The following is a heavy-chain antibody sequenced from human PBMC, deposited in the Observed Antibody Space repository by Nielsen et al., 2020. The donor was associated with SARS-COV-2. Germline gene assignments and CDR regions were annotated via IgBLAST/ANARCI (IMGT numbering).Heavy chain of an antibody. CDR2: INPNSGGT. D-gene: IGHD2-15*01. CDR3: ARVVVVVAAINYYYGMDV. Sequence: WVRQAPGQGLEWMGRINPNSGGTNYAQKFQGRVTMTRDTSISTAYMELSRLRSDDTAVYYCARVVVVVAAINYYYGMDVWGQGTTVTVSS. J-gene: IGHJ6*02. V-gene: IGHV1-2*06.